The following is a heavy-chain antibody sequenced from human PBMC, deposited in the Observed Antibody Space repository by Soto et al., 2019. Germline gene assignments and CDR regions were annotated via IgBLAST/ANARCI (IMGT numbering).Heavy chain of an antibody. CDR1: GYTFTGYY. Sequence: QVQLVQSGAEVKKPGASVKVSCKASGYTFTGYYMHWVRQAPGQGLEWMGWINPNSGGTNYAQKFQGWVTMTRDTSISTAYMELIRLRSDDTAVYYCATQRDYGDYGAFDYWGQGTLVTVSS. V-gene: IGHV1-2*04. J-gene: IGHJ4*02. CDR2: INPNSGGT. CDR3: ATQRDYGDYGAFDY. D-gene: IGHD4-17*01.